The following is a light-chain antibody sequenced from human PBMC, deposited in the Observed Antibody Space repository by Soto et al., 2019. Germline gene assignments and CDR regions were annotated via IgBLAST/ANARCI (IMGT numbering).Light chain of an antibody. J-gene: IGLJ1*01. V-gene: IGLV2-14*03. Sequence: QSALTQPASVSGSPGQSITNSCSGTSSDVGGYNYVSWYQQHPGKAPRVMIYDVSNRPSGVSDRFSGSKSGNTATLTISGLQAEDEADYYCSSYTSDNTYVFASGTKLTVL. CDR3: SSYTSDNTYV. CDR1: SSDVGGYNY. CDR2: DVS.